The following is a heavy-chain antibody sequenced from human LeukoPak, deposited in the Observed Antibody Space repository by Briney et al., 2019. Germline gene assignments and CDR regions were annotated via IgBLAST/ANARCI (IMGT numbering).Heavy chain of an antibody. CDR1: GFTFSIYA. J-gene: IGHJ4*02. CDR2: ITDSGGST. CDR3: AKGSASARPYYFDY. Sequence: GGSLRLSCAGSGFTFSIYAMSWVRQAPGKGLEWVSAITDSGGSTYHADSVKGRFTISRDNSKNTLYLQMNSLRAEDTAVYFCAKGSASARPYYFDYWGQGTLVTVSS. D-gene: IGHD2-21*01. V-gene: IGHV3-23*01.